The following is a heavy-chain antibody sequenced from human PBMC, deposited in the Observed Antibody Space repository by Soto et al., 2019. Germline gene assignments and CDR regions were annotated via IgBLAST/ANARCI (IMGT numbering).Heavy chain of an antibody. CDR3: ARAMVRGVIKYNWFDP. CDR2: IYYSGST. J-gene: IGHJ5*02. V-gene: IGHV4-59*01. CDR1: GGSISSYY. Sequence: SETLSLTCTVSGGSISSYYWSWIRQPPGKGLEWIGYIYYSGSTNYNPSLKSRVTISVDASKNQFSLKLSSVTAADTAVYYCARAMVRGVIKYNWFDPWGQGTLVTVSS. D-gene: IGHD3-10*01.